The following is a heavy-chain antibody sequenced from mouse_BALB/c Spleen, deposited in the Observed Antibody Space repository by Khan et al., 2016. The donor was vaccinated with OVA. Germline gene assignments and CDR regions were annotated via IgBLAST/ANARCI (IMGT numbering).Heavy chain of an antibody. CDR3: ARNYDYDEGLAY. Sequence: QVQLKQSGPGLVQPSQSLSITCTVSGFSLTTYGVHWVRQSPGKGLEWLGAIWSGGSTDYNAAFISRLSISKDSSKSQVFFKMNSLQVNDTAIYYCARNYDYDEGLAYWGQGTLVTVSA. CDR1: GFSLTTYG. V-gene: IGHV2-2*02. J-gene: IGHJ3*01. CDR2: IWSGGST. D-gene: IGHD2-4*01.